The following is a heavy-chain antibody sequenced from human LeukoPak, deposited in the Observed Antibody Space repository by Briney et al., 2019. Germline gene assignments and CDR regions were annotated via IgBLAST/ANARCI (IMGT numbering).Heavy chain of an antibody. CDR3: AREAPPEPDAFDI. Sequence: GSLRLSCAASGFAFSRYSMNWVRQAPGKGLEWVSSISSSSSYIYYADSVKGRFTISRDNAKNSLYLQMNSLRAEDTAVYYCAREAPPEPDAFDIWGQGTMVTVSS. CDR1: GFAFSRYS. V-gene: IGHV3-21*01. J-gene: IGHJ3*02. CDR2: ISSSSSYI.